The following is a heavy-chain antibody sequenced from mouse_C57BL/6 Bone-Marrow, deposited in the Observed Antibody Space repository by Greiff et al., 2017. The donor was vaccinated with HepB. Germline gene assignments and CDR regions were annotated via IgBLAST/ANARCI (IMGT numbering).Heavy chain of an antibody. J-gene: IGHJ3*01. D-gene: IGHD3-2*02. V-gene: IGHV14-4*01. CDR3: TTGAAQGWFAY. Sequence: VQLQQSGAELVRPGASVKLSCTASGFNIKDDYMHWVKQRPERGLEWIGWIDPENGDTEYASKFQGKATITADTSSNTAYLQLSSLTSEDTAVHYCTTGAAQGWFAYWGQGTLVTVSA. CDR2: IDPENGDT. CDR1: GFNIKDDY.